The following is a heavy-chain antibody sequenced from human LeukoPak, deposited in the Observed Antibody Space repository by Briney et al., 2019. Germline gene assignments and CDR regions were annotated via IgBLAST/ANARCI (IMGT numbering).Heavy chain of an antibody. D-gene: IGHD6-13*01. Sequence: HPGGPLRLSCAASGFTFSSYAMSWVRQAPVKGLEWVSAISGSGGSTYYADSVKGRFTISRDNSKNTLYLQMNSLRAEDTAVYYCAKDSPSQQLEVYGMDVWGQGTTVTVSS. V-gene: IGHV3-23*01. J-gene: IGHJ6*02. CDR3: AKDSPSQQLEVYGMDV. CDR1: GFTFSSYA. CDR2: ISGSGGST.